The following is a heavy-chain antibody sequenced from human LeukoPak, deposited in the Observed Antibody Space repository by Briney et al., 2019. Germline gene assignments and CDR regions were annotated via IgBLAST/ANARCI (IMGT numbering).Heavy chain of an antibody. D-gene: IGHD3-22*01. CDR1: GGSFSGYY. CDR2: INHSGST. V-gene: IGHV4-34*01. CDR3: ARERLYYYDSSGYNRFRYYYYMDV. J-gene: IGHJ6*03. Sequence: SETLSLTCSVYGGSFSGYYWSWLRQPPGKGLEWRGEINHSGSTNYNQSLKSRVTISVDTSKKQFSLKLSSVTAADTAVYYCARERLYYYDSSGYNRFRYYYYMDVWGKGTTVTVSS.